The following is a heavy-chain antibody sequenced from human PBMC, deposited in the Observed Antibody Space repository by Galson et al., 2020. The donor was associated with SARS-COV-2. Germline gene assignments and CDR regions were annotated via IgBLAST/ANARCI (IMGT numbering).Heavy chain of an antibody. D-gene: IGHD3-9*01. Sequence: ASETLSLTCTVSGGSISSSSYYWGWIRQPPGKGLEWIGSIYYSGSTYYNPSLKSRVTISVDTSKNQFSLKLSSVTAADTAVYYCASSGILRYFDWLLYYYGMDVWGQGTTVTVSS. CDR2: IYYSGST. CDR3: ASSGILRYFDWLLYYYGMDV. CDR1: GGSISSSSYY. V-gene: IGHV4-39*07. J-gene: IGHJ6*02.